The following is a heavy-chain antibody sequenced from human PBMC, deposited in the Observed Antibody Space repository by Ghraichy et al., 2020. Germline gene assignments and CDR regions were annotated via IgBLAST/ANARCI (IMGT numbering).Heavy chain of an antibody. CDR1: GYTFTSYY. J-gene: IGHJ5*02. CDR2: INPSGGST. Sequence: ASVKVSCKASGYTFTSYYMHWVRQAPGQGLEWMGIINPSGGSTSYAQKFQDRVTMTRDTSTSTVYMELSSLRSEDTAVYYCAILWFRDLMRNWFDPWGQGTLVTVSS. V-gene: IGHV1-46*01. CDR3: AILWFRDLMRNWFDP. D-gene: IGHD3-10*01.